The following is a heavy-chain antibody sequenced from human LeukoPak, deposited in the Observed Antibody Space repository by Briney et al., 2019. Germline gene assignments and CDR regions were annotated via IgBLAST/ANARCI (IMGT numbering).Heavy chain of an antibody. Sequence: GASEKVSCKASVYTFTSYYMHWVRQAPGHGLEWMGIITPSGSSTSYAQDLQGRDTMTRDMSTSTVYMELSSLRSEDTAVYYCASEQMAIFDYWGQATLVTVSS. CDR1: VYTFTSYY. CDR3: ASEQMAIFDY. CDR2: ITPSGSST. D-gene: IGHD5-24*01. V-gene: IGHV1-46*04. J-gene: IGHJ4*02.